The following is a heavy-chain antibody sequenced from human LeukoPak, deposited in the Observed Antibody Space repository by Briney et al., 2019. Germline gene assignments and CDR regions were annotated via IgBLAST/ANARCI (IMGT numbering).Heavy chain of an antibody. CDR3: ARDRTGQQLISRKEYYYMDV. CDR2: IYSGGST. Sequence: GGSLRLSCAASGFTVSSNYMSWVRQAPGKGLGWVSVIYSGGSTYYADSVKGRFTISRDNSKNTLYLQMNSLRAEDTAVYYCARDRTGQQLISRKEYYYMDVWGKGTTVTISS. J-gene: IGHJ6*03. CDR1: GFTVSSNY. D-gene: IGHD4-11*01. V-gene: IGHV3-53*01.